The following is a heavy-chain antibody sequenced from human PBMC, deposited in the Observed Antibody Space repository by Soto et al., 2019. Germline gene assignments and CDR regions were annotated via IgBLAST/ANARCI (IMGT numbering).Heavy chain of an antibody. Sequence: GGSLRLSCVASGFSFSDYGMHWVRQAPGKGLEWVAVIWYDGSNKYYGVSVKGRFTISRDNSKKTVYLQMSSLSVEDTAVYYCARPYYDFWSGYGASHYYGMDVWGQGTTVTVSS. CDR3: ARPYYDFWSGYGASHYYGMDV. CDR2: IWYDGSNK. V-gene: IGHV3-33*01. D-gene: IGHD3-3*01. J-gene: IGHJ6*02. CDR1: GFSFSDYG.